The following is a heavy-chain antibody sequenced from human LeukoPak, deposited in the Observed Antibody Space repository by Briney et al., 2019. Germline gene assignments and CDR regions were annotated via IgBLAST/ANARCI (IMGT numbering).Heavy chain of an antibody. CDR1: GFTFTSYA. CDR2: ISSSGGNI. D-gene: IGHD6-19*01. J-gene: IGHJ3*02. CDR3: AKGAAVAPPDAFDI. V-gene: IGHV3-23*01. Sequence: GGSLRLSCVASGFTFTSYAMSWVRQAPGKGLEWVSAISSSGGNIYYADSVKGRFTISRDNSRNTLYLQMNSLRAEDTAVYYCAKGAAVAPPDAFDIWGQGTMVTVSS.